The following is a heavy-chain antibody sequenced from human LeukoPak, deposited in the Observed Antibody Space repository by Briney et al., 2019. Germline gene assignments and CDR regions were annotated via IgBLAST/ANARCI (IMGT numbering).Heavy chain of an antibody. Sequence: GRSLRLSCAASGFTFSSYAMHWVRQAPGKGLEWVAVISYDGSNKYYADSVKGRFTISRDNSKNTLYLQMNSLRAEDTAVYYCAKEGNAYYDSSGYYLDYWGQGTLVTVSS. D-gene: IGHD3-22*01. CDR1: GFTFSSYA. J-gene: IGHJ4*02. CDR2: ISYDGSNK. V-gene: IGHV3-30*04. CDR3: AKEGNAYYDSSGYYLDY.